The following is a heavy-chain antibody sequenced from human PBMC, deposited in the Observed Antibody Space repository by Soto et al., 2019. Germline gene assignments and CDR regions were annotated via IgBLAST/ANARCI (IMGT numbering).Heavy chain of an antibody. J-gene: IGHJ4*02. D-gene: IGHD3-10*01. V-gene: IGHV3-30*18. CDR1: GFTFSSYG. CDR3: AKGYRLWFGELPSYYFDY. CDR2: ISYDGSNK. Sequence: QVQLVESGGGVVQPGRSLRLSCAASGFTFSSYGMHWVRQAPGKGLEWVAVISYDGSNKYYADSVKGRFTISRDNSKNTLYLQMNSLRAEDTAVYYCAKGYRLWFGELPSYYFDYWGQGTLVTVSS.